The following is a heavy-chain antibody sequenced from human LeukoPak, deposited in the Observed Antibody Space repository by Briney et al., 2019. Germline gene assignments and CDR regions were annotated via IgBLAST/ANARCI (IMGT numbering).Heavy chain of an antibody. CDR1: GYTFTSYG. CDR2: ISAYNGNT. Sequence: ASVKVSCKASGYTFTSYGISWVRQAPGQGLEWMGWISAYNGNTNYAQKLQGRVTMTTDTSTSTAYMELRSLRSDDTAVYYCARVNGYYYGSGDKYYFDYWGQGTLVTVSS. CDR3: ARVNGYYYGSGDKYYFDY. D-gene: IGHD3-10*01. J-gene: IGHJ4*02. V-gene: IGHV1-18*01.